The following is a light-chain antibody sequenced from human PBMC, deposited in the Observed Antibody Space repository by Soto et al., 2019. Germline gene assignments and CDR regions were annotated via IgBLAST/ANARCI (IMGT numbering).Light chain of an antibody. Sequence: QSVLTHPPSASGSPGQSVTISCTGTSSDVGGYNYVSWYQLHPGKAPKLMIYEVSKRPSGVPDRFSGFKSGNTASLTVSGLQAEDEADYYWSSYAGSNNYSVFGIGTKVTVL. J-gene: IGLJ1*01. CDR2: EVS. CDR1: SSDVGGYNY. CDR3: SSYAGSNNYSV. V-gene: IGLV2-8*01.